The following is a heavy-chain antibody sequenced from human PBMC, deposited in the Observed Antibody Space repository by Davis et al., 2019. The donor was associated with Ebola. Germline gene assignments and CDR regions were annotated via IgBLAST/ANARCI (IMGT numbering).Heavy chain of an antibody. CDR2: IYYSGST. D-gene: IGHD3-22*01. V-gene: IGHV4-31*03. CDR3: ARDDPYYYDSSGYYPIGAFDI. CDR1: GGSISSGGYY. J-gene: IGHJ3*02. Sequence: LRLSCTVSGGSISSGGYYWSWIRQHPGKGLEWIGYIYYSGSTYSNPSLKSRVTISVDTSKNQFSLKLSSVTAADTAVYYCARDDPYYYDSSGYYPIGAFDIWGQGTMVTVSS.